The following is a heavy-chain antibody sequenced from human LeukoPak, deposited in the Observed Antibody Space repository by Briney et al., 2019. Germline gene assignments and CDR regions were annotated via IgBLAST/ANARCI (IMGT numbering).Heavy chain of an antibody. D-gene: IGHD5-24*01. J-gene: IGHJ4*02. V-gene: IGHV3-21*04. CDR1: GFTFSNYS. CDR3: ASPALGYNYRLDY. Sequence: GGSLRLSCAASGFTFSNYSMNWVRQAPGKGLEWVSSISSSSRYIYYADSVKGRFTISRDNAKNTLYLQMNSLRAEDTAVYYCASPALGYNYRLDYWGQGTLVTVSS. CDR2: ISSSSRYI.